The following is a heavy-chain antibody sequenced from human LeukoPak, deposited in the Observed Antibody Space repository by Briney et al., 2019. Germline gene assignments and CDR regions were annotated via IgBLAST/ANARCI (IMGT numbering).Heavy chain of an antibody. V-gene: IGHV1-69*05. Sequence: GASVKVSCKASGYTFTSYYMHWVRQAPGQGLEWMGRIIPIFGTANYAQKFQGRVTITTDESTSTAYMELSSLRSEDTAVYYCARGGWELKSKYYYYYMDVWGKGTTVTVSS. CDR1: GYTFTSYY. D-gene: IGHD1-26*01. CDR3: ARGGWELKSKYYYYYMDV. CDR2: IIPIFGTA. J-gene: IGHJ6*03.